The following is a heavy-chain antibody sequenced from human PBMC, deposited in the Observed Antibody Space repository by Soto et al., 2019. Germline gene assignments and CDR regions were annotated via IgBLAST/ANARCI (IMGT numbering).Heavy chain of an antibody. CDR3: ARNQYSSSSWRSRGGYYYGMDV. CDR2: IIPIFGTA. D-gene: IGHD6-6*01. J-gene: IGHJ6*02. V-gene: IGHV1-69*13. Sequence: GASVKVSCKASGGTFSSYAISWVRQAPGQGLEWMGGIIPIFGTANYAQKFQGRVTITADESTSTAYMELSSLRSEDTAVYYCARNQYSSSSWRSRGGYYYGMDVWGQGTTVTVSS. CDR1: GGTFSSYA.